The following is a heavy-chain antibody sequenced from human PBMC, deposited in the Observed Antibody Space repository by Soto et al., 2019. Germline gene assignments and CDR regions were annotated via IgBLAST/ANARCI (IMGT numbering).Heavy chain of an antibody. CDR2: ISRSGSMI. D-gene: IGHD5-18*01. V-gene: IGHV3-48*01. Sequence: EVQLVESGGGLAQPGGSLRLSCAASGLTLSNYAMNWVRQAPGKGLEWVSYISRSGSMIFYADSMKGRFTISRDNAKNTLYLQMNSLRAEDTAVYYCAREASRGYSYGPHGHYYYYGMDVWGQGTTVTVSS. CDR1: GLTLSNYA. J-gene: IGHJ6*02. CDR3: AREASRGYSYGPHGHYYYYGMDV.